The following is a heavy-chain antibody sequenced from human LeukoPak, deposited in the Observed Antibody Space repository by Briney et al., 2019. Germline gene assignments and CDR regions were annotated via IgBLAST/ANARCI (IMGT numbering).Heavy chain of an antibody. CDR3: ARVAYWYYGSGRDWGFDY. V-gene: IGHV3-48*01. Sequence: SGGSLRLSCAASGFTFSSYSMNWVRQAPGKGLEWVSYISSSSSTIYYADSVKGRFTISRDNAKNSLYLQMNSLRAEDTAVYYCARVAYWYYGSGRDWGFDYWGQGTLVTVSS. J-gene: IGHJ4*02. D-gene: IGHD3-10*01. CDR1: GFTFSSYS. CDR2: ISSSSSTI.